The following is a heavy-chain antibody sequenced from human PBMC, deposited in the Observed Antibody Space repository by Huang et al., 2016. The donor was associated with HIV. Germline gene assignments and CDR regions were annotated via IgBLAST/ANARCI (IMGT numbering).Heavy chain of an antibody. V-gene: IGHV4-61*09. CDR2: IDSSGGT. CDR1: GGSITGGSYY. Sequence: ESGPGLVKPSQTLSLTCTFSGGSITGGSYYWSWIRQPAGKGLEWIGHIDSSGGTSQNPSLNSQVSISFDTSKSQVSLRLGSVTAADTAVYYCARVRSGTAYYKYMDVWGKGTTVTVSS. J-gene: IGHJ6*03. D-gene: IGHD1-26*01. CDR3: ARVRSGTAYYKYMDV.